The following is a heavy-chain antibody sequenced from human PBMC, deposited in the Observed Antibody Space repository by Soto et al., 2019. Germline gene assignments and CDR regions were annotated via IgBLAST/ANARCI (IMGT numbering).Heavy chain of an antibody. CDR1: GFSLSTSGVG. J-gene: IGHJ5*02. Sequence: QITLKESGPTLVTPTQTLTLTCTFSGFSLSTSGVGVGWIRQPPGTALEWLALIYWDDDKRYSPSLTSRLTITKDTAKNQGPLTITNMDPVDTATYYCAHKVPGGYYDFSGPSRNWFDPWGQGTLVTVAS. CDR2: IYWDDDK. V-gene: IGHV2-5*02. CDR3: AHKVPGGYYDFSGPSRNWFDP. D-gene: IGHD3-3*01.